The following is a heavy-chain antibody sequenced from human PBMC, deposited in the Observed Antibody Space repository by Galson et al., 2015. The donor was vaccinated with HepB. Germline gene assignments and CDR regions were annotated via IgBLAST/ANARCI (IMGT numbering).Heavy chain of an antibody. J-gene: IGHJ4*02. CDR2: IGSSGGKT. V-gene: IGHV3-23*01. Sequence: SLRLSCAASGFTFSGYAMSWVRQTPGKGLEWVSGIGSSGGKTYYADSVKGRFAISRDNSKNTLYLQMTGLRAEDTAVYYCAKDSTYFDYWGQGVLVTVSS. CDR1: GFTFSGYA. CDR3: AKDSTYFDY.